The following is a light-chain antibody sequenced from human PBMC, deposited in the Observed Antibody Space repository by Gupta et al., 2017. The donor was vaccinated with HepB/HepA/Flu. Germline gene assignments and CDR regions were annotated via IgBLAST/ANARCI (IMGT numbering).Light chain of an antibody. CDR1: QAVASS. Sequence: DIQMTQSPSTLSASVGDTVTITCRASQAVASSLAWYQQQAGKPPKLLIYQASRLQIGVPSRFSGRGFGTEFTLTIGSLQPDDFATYYCQQYHSVSPWTFGQGTRVEIK. CDR3: QQYHSVSPWT. J-gene: IGKJ1*01. CDR2: QAS. V-gene: IGKV1-5*03.